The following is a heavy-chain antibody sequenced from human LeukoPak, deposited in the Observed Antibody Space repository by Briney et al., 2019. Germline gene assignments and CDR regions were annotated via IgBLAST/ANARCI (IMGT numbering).Heavy chain of an antibody. J-gene: IGHJ6*02. V-gene: IGHV3-21*01. Sequence: PGGSLRLSCAASGFTFSTYSMNWVRQAPGKGLEWVSSISSSSSHIYYADSVKGRFTISRDNAKNSLYLQMNSLRAEDTAVYYCARDSQANYDFWSGLGMDVWGQGTTVTVSS. CDR3: ARDSQANYDFWSGLGMDV. D-gene: IGHD3-3*01. CDR1: GFTFSTYS. CDR2: ISSSSSHI.